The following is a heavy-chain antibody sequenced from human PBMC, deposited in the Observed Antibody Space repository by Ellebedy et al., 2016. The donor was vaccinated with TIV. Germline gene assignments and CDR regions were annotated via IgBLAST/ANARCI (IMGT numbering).Heavy chain of an antibody. CDR3: ARRGVVRTGAYYYFDL. D-gene: IGHD2-8*02. J-gene: IGHJ4*02. CDR1: GYTFTSYG. V-gene: IGHV1-18*01. Sequence: AASVKVSCKASGYTFTSYGITWLRQAPGQGLEWMGWITTYNGDTRYAEKFQDRITMTTDTSTSTAYMDLRSPGSDDAAVYYCARRGVVRTGAYYYFDLWGQGTLVTVSS. CDR2: ITTYNGDT.